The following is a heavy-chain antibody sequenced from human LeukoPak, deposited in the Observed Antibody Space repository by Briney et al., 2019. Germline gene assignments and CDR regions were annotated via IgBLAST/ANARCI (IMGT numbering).Heavy chain of an antibody. CDR1: GGSISSYY. CDR2: IYYSGST. D-gene: IGHD1-26*01. J-gene: IGHJ4*02. V-gene: IGHV4-59*08. CDR3: ARRGGGSYHRNYFDY. Sequence: SETLSLTCTVSGGSISSYYWSWIRQPPGKGLEWIGYIYYSGSTNYNPSLKSRVTISVDTSKNQFSLKLSSVTAADTAVYYCARRGGGSYHRNYFDYWGQGTLVTVSS.